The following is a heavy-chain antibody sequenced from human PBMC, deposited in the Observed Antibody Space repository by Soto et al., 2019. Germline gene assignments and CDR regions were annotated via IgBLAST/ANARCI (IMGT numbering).Heavy chain of an antibody. CDR2: IWYDGSNK. CDR1: GFTFSSYG. CDR3: ARAGTGTTGGMDV. V-gene: IGHV3-33*01. D-gene: IGHD1-1*01. J-gene: IGHJ6*02. Sequence: QVQRMESGGGVVQPGRSLRLSCAASGFTFSSYGRHWVRQAPGKGLEWVAVIWYDGSNKYYADSVKGRFTISRDNSKNTLYLQINSLRAEDTAVYYSARAGTGTTGGMDVWGQRTTVTVSS.